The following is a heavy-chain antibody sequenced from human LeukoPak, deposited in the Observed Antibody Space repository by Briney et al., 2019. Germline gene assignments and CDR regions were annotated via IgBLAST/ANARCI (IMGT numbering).Heavy chain of an antibody. D-gene: IGHD1-14*01. CDR3: SRGFAPLMDV. CDR1: RCTFSNYW. CDR2: IKQDASEK. J-gene: IGHJ6*03. Sequence: PGGALRLSCAASRCTFSNYWMNWVRQAPGKGLEWVANIKQDASEKYYVDSVRGRFTISRDNAKNSLYLHIDSLRGEDTAVYFCSRGFAPLMDVWGKGTTVTVSS. V-gene: IGHV3-7*04.